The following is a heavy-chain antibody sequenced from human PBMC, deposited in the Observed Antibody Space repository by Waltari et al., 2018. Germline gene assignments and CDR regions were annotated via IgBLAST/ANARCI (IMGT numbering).Heavy chain of an antibody. D-gene: IGHD3-22*01. Sequence: QVQLVQSGAEVKKPGSSVKVSCKASGGTFSSYAISWVRQAPGQGLEWMGRIIPSFGTANYAQKFQGRVTITADKSTSTAYMELSSLRSEDTAVYYCATVDDSSGYYYGFDYWGQGTLVTVSS. V-gene: IGHV1-69*08. CDR3: ATVDDSSGYYYGFDY. CDR1: GGTFSSYA. CDR2: IIPSFGTA. J-gene: IGHJ4*02.